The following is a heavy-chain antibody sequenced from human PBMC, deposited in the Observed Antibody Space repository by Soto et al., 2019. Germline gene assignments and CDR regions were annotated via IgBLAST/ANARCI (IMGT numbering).Heavy chain of an antibody. V-gene: IGHV1-69*01. CDR1: GGTFDTFA. D-gene: IGHD5-18*01. CDR3: ARGPWTQEGPKYYFDF. J-gene: IGHJ4*02. CDR2: IIPVLGRA. Sequence: QVQLVQSGAEVKKPGSSMKVSCKASGGTFDTFAFSWVRQAPGQGLEWLGGIIPVLGRANYAQRFQDRVSASADGSTSTAFMELSSLNSDDTAVYYCARGPWTQEGPKYYFDFWGQGTLVTVSS.